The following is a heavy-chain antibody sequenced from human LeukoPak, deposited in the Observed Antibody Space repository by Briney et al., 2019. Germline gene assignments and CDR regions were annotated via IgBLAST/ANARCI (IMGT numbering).Heavy chain of an antibody. CDR3: ARSQSASSSWYYGAFDI. D-gene: IGHD6-13*01. CDR2: IYYGGST. J-gene: IGHJ3*02. CDR1: GGSISSYY. V-gene: IGHV4-39*01. Sequence: SETLSLTCTVSGGSISSYYWGWIRQPPGKGLEWIGSIYYGGSTYYKPSLKSRVTISEDMSKNQFSLKLSSVTAADTAVYYCARSQSASSSWYYGAFDIWGQGTMVTVSS.